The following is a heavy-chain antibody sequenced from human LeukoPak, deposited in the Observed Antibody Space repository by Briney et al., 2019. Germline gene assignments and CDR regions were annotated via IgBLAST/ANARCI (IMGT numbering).Heavy chain of an antibody. CDR1: GYSFTSHY. J-gene: IGHJ4*02. CDR3: ARKRGYVPPYYFDY. V-gene: IGHV1-46*01. D-gene: IGHD5-12*01. CDR2: INPSGSST. Sequence: GAPVKVSCKASGYSFTSHYMHWVRQAPGQGLEWMGLINPSGSSTLYAQKFQGRVTMTRDMSTSTVYMELSSLRSEDTAVYYCARKRGYVPPYYFDYWGQGTLVTVSS.